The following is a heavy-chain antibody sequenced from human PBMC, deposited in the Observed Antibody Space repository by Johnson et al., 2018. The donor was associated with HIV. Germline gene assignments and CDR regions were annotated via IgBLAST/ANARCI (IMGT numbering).Heavy chain of an antibody. CDR2: ISSNGGST. V-gene: IGHV3-64*01. D-gene: IGHD4-11*01. J-gene: IGHJ3*02. Sequence: EVQLVESGGGLVQPGGSLRLSCAASGFTFSNYAMHWVRQAPGKGLEYVSAISSNGGSTYYANSVKGRFTISRDNSKNTLYLRMNSLRAEDTAVYYCARDNEVTNAFDIWGQGTMVTVSS. CDR1: GFTFSNYA. CDR3: ARDNEVTNAFDI.